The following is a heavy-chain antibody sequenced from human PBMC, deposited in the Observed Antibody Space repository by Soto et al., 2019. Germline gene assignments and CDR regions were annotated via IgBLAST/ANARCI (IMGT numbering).Heavy chain of an antibody. CDR1: GNSVSCNSAA. CDR2: TYYRSKWYN. Sequence: SQTLSLTCAISGNSVSCNSAACNWIRQSPSRGLEWLGRTYYRSKWYNDYAVSVKSRITINPDTSKNQFSLQLNSVTPEDTAVYYCASGSIPMVRGVIITDYGMDVWGQGTTVTVSS. J-gene: IGHJ6*02. CDR3: ASGSIPMVRGVIITDYGMDV. D-gene: IGHD3-10*01. V-gene: IGHV6-1*01.